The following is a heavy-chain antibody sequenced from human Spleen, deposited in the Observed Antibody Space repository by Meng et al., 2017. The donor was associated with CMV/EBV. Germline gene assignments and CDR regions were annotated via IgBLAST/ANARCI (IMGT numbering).Heavy chain of an antibody. D-gene: IGHD1-1*01. CDR2: INPDTGDT. J-gene: IGHJ4*02. CDR1: GYTFTNFY. CDR3: ARDPRRSTTGTTVDY. Sequence: ASVKVSCKASGYTFTNFYMHWVRQAPGQGLEWMGWINPDTGDTNSAQNFQGRVTLTRDTSISTAYMELRSLRSDDTAVYYCARDPRRSTTGTTVDYWGQGTLVTVSS. V-gene: IGHV1-2*02.